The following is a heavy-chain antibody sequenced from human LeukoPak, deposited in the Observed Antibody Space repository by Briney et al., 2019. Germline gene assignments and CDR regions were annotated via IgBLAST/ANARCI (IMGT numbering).Heavy chain of an antibody. CDR3: ARVYYSNSYDYWYFDL. V-gene: IGHV3-30*02. CDR2: IRYDGGIK. Sequence: GGSLRLSCAASGLTFSTYGMHWVRQAPGKGLEWVACIRYDGGIKHYTDAVKGRFTISRDNSKNTLYLQINSLRTEDTAVYYCARVYYSNSYDYWYFDLWGRGTLVTVSS. D-gene: IGHD6-13*01. J-gene: IGHJ2*01. CDR1: GLTFSTYG.